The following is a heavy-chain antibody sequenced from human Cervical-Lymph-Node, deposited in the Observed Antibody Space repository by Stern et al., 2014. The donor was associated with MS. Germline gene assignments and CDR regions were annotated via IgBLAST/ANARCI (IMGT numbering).Heavy chain of an antibody. V-gene: IGHV3-23*04. CDR3: AKGGQWMAVDY. CDR1: GLPFRDHA. CDR2: VSGGGGRT. D-gene: IGHD6-19*01. Sequence: VQLGESGGGLVQPGGSLRLSCKVSGLPFRDHAMTLVRQAPGKGMEGVSDVSGGGGRTSYADSLKGRFTISRDNSKNTLYLQMNNLRVEDTAFYYCAKGGQWMAVDYWGQGTLVTVSS. J-gene: IGHJ4*02.